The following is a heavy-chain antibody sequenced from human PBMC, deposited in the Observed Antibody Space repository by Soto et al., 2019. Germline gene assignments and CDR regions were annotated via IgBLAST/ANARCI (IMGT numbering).Heavy chain of an antibody. CDR3: ARQCRGVTCHWFVP. Sequence: QLQLQESGPGLVKPSETLSLTCTVSSGSISSTIYSWDWIRQPPGKGLEWIGSIFYSGSPYYNPSLTSRVTISVDTSKNQFSLTLTSVTAADTAVYYCARQCRGVTCHWFVPWGQGTLVTVSS. J-gene: IGHJ5*02. V-gene: IGHV4-39*01. CDR2: IFYSGSP. CDR1: SGSISSTIYS. D-gene: IGHD2-15*01.